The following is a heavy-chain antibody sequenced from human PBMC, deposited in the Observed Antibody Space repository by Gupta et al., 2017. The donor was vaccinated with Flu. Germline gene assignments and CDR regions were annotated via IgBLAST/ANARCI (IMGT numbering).Heavy chain of an antibody. J-gene: IGHJ4*02. V-gene: IGHV3-23*01. Sequence: VQPGGSLRLSCTASGFSFNIYVMSWVRQAPGKGLEWVSGISSSGDSTSYADSVKGRFTISRDNSKNTRYLQMNSLRAEDTAVYDCANFVNGAQSYWGRGTLVTVSS. CDR2: ISSSGDST. D-gene: IGHD4-17*01. CDR1: GFSFNIYV. CDR3: ANFVNGAQSY.